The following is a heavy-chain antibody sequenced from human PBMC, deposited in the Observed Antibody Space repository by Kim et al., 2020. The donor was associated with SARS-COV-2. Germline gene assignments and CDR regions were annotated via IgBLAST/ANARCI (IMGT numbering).Heavy chain of an antibody. CDR2: IYYSGST. CDR1: GGSISSYY. D-gene: IGHD2-15*01. V-gene: IGHV4-59*01. J-gene: IGHJ4*02. Sequence: SETLSLTCTVSGGSISSYYWSWIRQPPGKGLEWIGYIYYSGSTNYNPSLKSRVTISVDTSKNQFSLKLTSVTAADTAVYYCARAPGYCSGGSCGPYLDYWGQGTLVTVSS. CDR3: ARAPGYCSGGSCGPYLDY.